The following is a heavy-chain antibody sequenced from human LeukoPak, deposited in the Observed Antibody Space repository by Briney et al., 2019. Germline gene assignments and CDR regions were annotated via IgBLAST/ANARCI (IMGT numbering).Heavy chain of an antibody. Sequence: GGSLRLSCVGAGFTFSNYAMTWVRQAPGKGLGWVSGISGSGDRTYYADSVKGRFTISRDNTKNSLFLQMDSLRVEDTAIYYCAKGLCSAYDKYLDSWGQGTLVTVFS. J-gene: IGHJ4*01. CDR1: GFTFSNYA. D-gene: IGHD5-12*01. V-gene: IGHV3-23*01. CDR2: ISGSGDRT. CDR3: AKGLCSAYDKYLDS.